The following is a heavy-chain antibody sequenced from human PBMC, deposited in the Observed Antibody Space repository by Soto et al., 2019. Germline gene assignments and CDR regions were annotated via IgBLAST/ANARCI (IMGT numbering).Heavy chain of an antibody. V-gene: IGHV3-23*01. Sequence: GGSLRLSCAASGFTFSSYAMSWVRQAPGKGLEWVSAISGSGGSTYYADSVKGRFTISRDNSKNTLYLQMNSLRAEDTAVYYCARVAVAGTNYGMDVWGQGTTVSVYS. CDR1: GFTFSSYA. D-gene: IGHD6-19*01. J-gene: IGHJ6*02. CDR2: ISGSGGST. CDR3: ARVAVAGTNYGMDV.